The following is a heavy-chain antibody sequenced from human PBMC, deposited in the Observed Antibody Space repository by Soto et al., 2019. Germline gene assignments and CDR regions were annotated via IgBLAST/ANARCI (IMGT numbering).Heavy chain of an antibody. CDR1: GGSISSSTYY. Sequence: QLQLQESGPGLVKPSETLSLSCTVSGGSISSSTYYWGWIRQPPGKGLELIGNVYRTGSTDYNPSLKSRVTISVDTSKNQFSLKLSSVTAADTAVYYCSRLWSYWGQGTLVTVSS. J-gene: IGHJ4*02. D-gene: IGHD3-16*01. CDR2: VYRTGST. CDR3: SRLWSY. V-gene: IGHV4-39*01.